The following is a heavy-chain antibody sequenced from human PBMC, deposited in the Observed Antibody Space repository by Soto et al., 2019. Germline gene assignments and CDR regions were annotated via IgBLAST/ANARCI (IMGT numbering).Heavy chain of an antibody. CDR1: GGSISSGDW. V-gene: IGHV4-4*02. CDR2: IYSGGST. D-gene: IGHD2-21*01. Sequence: QVQLQESGPGLVKPSGTLSLTCAVSGGSISSGDWCWSWVRQSPGKGLEWIGEIYSGGSTTYNPSLKSRVTLSADKSENQFSLRLSSVTAADTAVYYCARRDCDSIFGSLDFWGQGTLVTVSS. J-gene: IGHJ4*02. CDR3: ARRDCDSIFGSLDF.